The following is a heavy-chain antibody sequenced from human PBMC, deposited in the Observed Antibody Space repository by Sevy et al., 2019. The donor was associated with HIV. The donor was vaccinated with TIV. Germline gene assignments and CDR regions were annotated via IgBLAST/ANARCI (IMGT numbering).Heavy chain of an antibody. J-gene: IGHJ4*02. CDR1: GYTFTAYY. V-gene: IGHV1-2*02. CDR3: VVRGYSYDF. CDR2: IRPNSGDT. Sequence: ASVKGSCKASGYTFTAYYIHWVRQAPGQGLEWMGWIRPNSGDTDYAEKVQDRITMTRDTSISTAYMDLSRLRSDDTAIYYCVVRGYSYDFWGQGTLVTVSS. D-gene: IGHD5-18*01.